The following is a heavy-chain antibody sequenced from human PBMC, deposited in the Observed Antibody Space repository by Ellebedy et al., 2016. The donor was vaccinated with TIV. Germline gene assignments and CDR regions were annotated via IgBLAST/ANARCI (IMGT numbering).Heavy chain of an antibody. V-gene: IGHV1-58*01. CDR3: AADLVVGPSASWYFDL. Sequence: AASVKVSCKASGFTFTKSAVQWVRQARGQRLEWIGWIGVGSGNTHYAQKFQERVTITRDMSTSTAYMELSSLRSEDTAVYYCAADLVVGPSASWYFDLWGRGTLVTVSS. CDR1: GFTFTKSA. D-gene: IGHD2-21*01. CDR2: IGVGSGNT. J-gene: IGHJ2*01.